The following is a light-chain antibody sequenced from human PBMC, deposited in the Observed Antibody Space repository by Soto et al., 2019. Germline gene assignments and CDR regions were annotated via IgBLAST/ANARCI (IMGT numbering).Light chain of an antibody. CDR3: QQHNSWPPV. CDR2: GAS. V-gene: IGKV3-15*01. J-gene: IGKJ2*01. CDR1: QSVNSN. Sequence: EIVMTQSPATLSVSPGERATLDCSASQSVNSNLAWYQQKPGHSHRLLISGASTRVTGIPARFSGTGSGTEFTLTISSLQSEDFAIYYCQQHNSWPPVFGQGTKLESK.